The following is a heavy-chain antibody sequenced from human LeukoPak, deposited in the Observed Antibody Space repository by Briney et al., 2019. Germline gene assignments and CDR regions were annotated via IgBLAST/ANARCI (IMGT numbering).Heavy chain of an antibody. D-gene: IGHD4-17*01. J-gene: IGHJ5*02. CDR3: ARDPSWAQGVTTLSVGWFDP. CDR2: ISWNSGSI. V-gene: IGHV3-9*01. Sequence: GGSLRLSCAASGFTFDDYAMHWVRQAPGKGLEWVSGISWNSGSIGYADSVKGRFTISRDNAKNSLYLQMNSLRAEDTAVYYCARDPSWAQGVTTLSVGWFDPWGQGTLVTVSS. CDR1: GFTFDDYA.